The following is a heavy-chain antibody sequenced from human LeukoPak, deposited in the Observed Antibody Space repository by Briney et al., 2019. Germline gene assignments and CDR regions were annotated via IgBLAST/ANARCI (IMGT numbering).Heavy chain of an antibody. J-gene: IGHJ5*01. Sequence: SETLSLTYTVSGGSISSSSYYWGWIRQPPGKGLEWIGSIYYSGSTYYNPSLRSRVTLSIDTSKNQFSLSLNSVTAADTAVYYCAKTHCGGGSCDKFDSWGQGILVTVSS. CDR2: IYYSGST. CDR3: AKTHCGGGSCDKFDS. D-gene: IGHD2-21*01. CDR1: GGSISSSSYY. V-gene: IGHV4-39*07.